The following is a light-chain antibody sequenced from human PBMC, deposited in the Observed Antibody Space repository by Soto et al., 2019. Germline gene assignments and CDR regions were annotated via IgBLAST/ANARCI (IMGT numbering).Light chain of an antibody. CDR3: QQYHTSPRT. V-gene: IGKV3-20*01. Sequence: EIVLTQSPGTLSLSPGERATLSCRTSQTVSSSYLAWYQQKPGQAPRLLIYAASYRATGIPGRFSGSGSGTDFTLTISRLEPEDFAVYYCQQYHTSPRTFGQGTKVDIK. CDR2: AAS. J-gene: IGKJ2*01. CDR1: QTVSSSY.